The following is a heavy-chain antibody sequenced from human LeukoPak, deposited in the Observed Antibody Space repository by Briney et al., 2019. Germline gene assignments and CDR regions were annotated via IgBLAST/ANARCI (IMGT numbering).Heavy chain of an antibody. V-gene: IGHV4-34*01. D-gene: IGHD2-2*01. CDR1: GGSFSNYY. J-gene: IGHJ6*02. CDR2: INHSGST. Sequence: SETLSLTCDVYGGSFSNYYWSWIRQPPGKGLEWIGEINHSGSTNYNPSLKSRVTISVDTSSNQFSLKLSSVTAADTAVYYCARGWGRYCSSSSCSYYYYYGMDVWGQGTTVTVSS. CDR3: ARGWGRYCSSSSCSYYYYYGMDV.